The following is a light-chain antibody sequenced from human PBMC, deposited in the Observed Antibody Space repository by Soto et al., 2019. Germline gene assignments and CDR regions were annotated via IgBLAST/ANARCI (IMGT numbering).Light chain of an antibody. Sequence: QSVLTQPRSVSGSPGQSVTISCTGTSSDVGAYNYVSWYQQQPGRPPKLIIHDVSQRPSGVPDRFSGSTSGNTASLTISGLQAEDEGDYYCCSYGGTSTLSYVFGTGTKVTVL. CDR2: DVS. J-gene: IGLJ1*01. CDR3: CSYGGTSTLSYV. CDR1: SSDVGAYNY. V-gene: IGLV2-11*01.